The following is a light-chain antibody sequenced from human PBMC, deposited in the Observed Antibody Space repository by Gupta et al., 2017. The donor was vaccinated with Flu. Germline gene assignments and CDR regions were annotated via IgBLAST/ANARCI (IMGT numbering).Light chain of an antibody. V-gene: IGLV3-27*01. CDR3: YSAADNNYV. CDR1: VLAKKY. J-gene: IGLJ1*01. Sequence: SYELTQPSSVSVSPGQTARITCSGDVLAKKYARWFQQKPGQAPVLVIYKDSERPAGIPERFSGSSSGTTVTLTISGAQVEDEADYYSYSAADNNYVFGTGTKVTVL. CDR2: KDS.